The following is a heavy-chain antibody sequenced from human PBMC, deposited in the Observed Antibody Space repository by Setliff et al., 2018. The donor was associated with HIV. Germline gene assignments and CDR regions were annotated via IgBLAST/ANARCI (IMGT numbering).Heavy chain of an antibody. CDR3: ASGPNDCTSSSCRFSFYYYYMDV. J-gene: IGHJ6*03. CDR2: IIPFLGLA. D-gene: IGHD2-2*01. CDR1: GGTLKNNS. V-gene: IGHV1-69*10. Sequence: ASVKVSCKASGGTLKNNSISWVLQAPGQGREWMGGIIPFLGLANYARKFQGRVIITADKFTNIVSLAVRRVNPDDSSMYYCASGPNDCTSSSCRFSFYYYYMDVWGKGTRVTVSS.